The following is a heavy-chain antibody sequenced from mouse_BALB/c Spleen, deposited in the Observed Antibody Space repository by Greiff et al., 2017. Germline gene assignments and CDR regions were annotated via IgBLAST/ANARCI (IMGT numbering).Heavy chain of an antibody. CDR2: IWAGGST. V-gene: IGHV2-9*02. D-gene: IGHD2-1*01. J-gene: IGHJ2*01. CDR1: GFSLTSYG. CDR3: ARASIYYGNYYFDY. Sequence: VQLVESGPGLVAPSQSLSITCTVSGFSLTSYGVHWVRQPPGKGLEWLGVIWAGGSTNYNSALMSRLSISKDNSKSQVFLKMNSLQTDDTAMYYCARASIYYGNYYFDYWGQGTTLTVSS.